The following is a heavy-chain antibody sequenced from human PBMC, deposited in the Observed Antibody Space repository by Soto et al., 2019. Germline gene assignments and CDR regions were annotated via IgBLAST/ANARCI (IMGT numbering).Heavy chain of an antibody. D-gene: IGHD3-22*01. J-gene: IGHJ4*02. CDR3: ARVRRSSGYYYGY. V-gene: IGHV1-46*01. CDR2: INPSGGSR. Sequence: EASVKVSCKASGYTFTSYYMHWVRQAPGQGLEGMGIINPSGGSRSYAQKFQCRVTMTRDTSTSTVYMELSSLRSEDTAVYYCARVRRSSGYYYGYWGQGTPVTVSS. CDR1: GYTFTSYY.